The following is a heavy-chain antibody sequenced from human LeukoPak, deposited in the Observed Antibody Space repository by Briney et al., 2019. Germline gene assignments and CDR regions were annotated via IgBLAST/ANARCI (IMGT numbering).Heavy chain of an antibody. CDR2: INAGNGNT. V-gene: IGHV1-3*01. CDR3: ARSGGWELLRLVDAFDI. J-gene: IGHJ3*02. CDR1: GYTFTSYA. D-gene: IGHD1-26*01. Sequence: ASVKVSCKASGYTFTSYAMHWVRQAPGQRLEWMGWINAGNGNTKYSQKFQGRVTITRDTSASTAYMGLSSLRSEDTAVYYCARSGGWELLRLVDAFDIWGQGTMVTVSS.